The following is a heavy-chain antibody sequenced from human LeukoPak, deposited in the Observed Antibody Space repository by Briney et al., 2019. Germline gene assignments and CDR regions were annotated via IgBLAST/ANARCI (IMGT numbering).Heavy chain of an antibody. CDR2: XXXXDGST. V-gene: IGHV3-23*01. CDR1: GFTFSSXA. J-gene: IGHJ3*02. CDR3: AKPRGEEWLVGLYDAFDI. D-gene: IGHD6-19*01. Sequence: GGSLRLSCAASGFTFSSXAMSWVRQAPGKGLXXXXXXXXXDGSTYYADSVKGRFTISRDNSKNTLYLQMNSLRAEDTAVFYCAKPRGEEWLVGLYDAFDIWGQGTMVTVSS.